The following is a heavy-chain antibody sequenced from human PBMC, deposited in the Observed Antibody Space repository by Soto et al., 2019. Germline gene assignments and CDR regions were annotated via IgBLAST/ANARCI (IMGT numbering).Heavy chain of an antibody. D-gene: IGHD2-21*02. CDR2: ISFDGNNI. CDR3: AKGCPDEGHCFFFDY. CDR1: GFTFSNSA. Sequence: QVQLVESGGGVVQPGGSLRLSCAASGFTFSNSAMHWVRQAPGKGLEWVSYISFDGNNIYYPASVRGRFTISRNNYKNTLSLQLTRLIASDTAVYYCAKGCPDEGHCFFFDYWGQGVLVSVSS. J-gene: IGHJ4*02. V-gene: IGHV3-30*04.